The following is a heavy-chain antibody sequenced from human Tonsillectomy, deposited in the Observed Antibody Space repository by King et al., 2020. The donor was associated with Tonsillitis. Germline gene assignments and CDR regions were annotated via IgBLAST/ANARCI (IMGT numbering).Heavy chain of an antibody. D-gene: IGHD3-3*01. CDR1: GFTFSSYT. CDR2: ISFTDTFI. J-gene: IGHJ4*02. V-gene: IGHV3-21*01. CDR3: ASLNFGFEY. Sequence: VQLVESGGGLVKPGGSLRLSCAASGFTFSSYTMNWVRQAPGKGLEWVSSISFTDTFIYYADSVKGRFTISRDNANSSLFLHLNNLRAEDTAVYYCASLNFGFEYWGQGTLVTVSS.